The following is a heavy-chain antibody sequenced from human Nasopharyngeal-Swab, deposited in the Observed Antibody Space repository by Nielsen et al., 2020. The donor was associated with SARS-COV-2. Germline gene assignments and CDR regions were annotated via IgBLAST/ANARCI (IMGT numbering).Heavy chain of an antibody. CDR3: ARDDLPSIAAAGVDAFDI. CDR1: GFTFSSYS. CDR2: ISSSSSYI. J-gene: IGHJ3*02. V-gene: IGHV3-21*01. Sequence: GESLKISCAASGFTFSSYSMNWVRQAPGKGLEWVSSISSSSSYIYCADSVKGRFTISRDNAKNSLYLQMNSLRAEDTAVYYCARDDLPSIAAAGVDAFDIWGQGTMVTVSS. D-gene: IGHD6-13*01.